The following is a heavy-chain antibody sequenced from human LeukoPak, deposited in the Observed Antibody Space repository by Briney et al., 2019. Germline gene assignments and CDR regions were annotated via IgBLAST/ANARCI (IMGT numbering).Heavy chain of an antibody. V-gene: IGHV4-59*01. J-gene: IGHJ3*02. CDR2: IYYSGST. CDR1: GGSISSYY. D-gene: IGHD1-26*01. Sequence: SETLSLTCTVSGGSISSYYWSWIRQPPGKGLEWIGYIYYSGSTNYNPSLKSRVTISVDTSKNQFSLKLSSVTAADTAVYYCAREVGSYYGQAAFDIWGQGTMVTVSS. CDR3: AREVGSYYGQAAFDI.